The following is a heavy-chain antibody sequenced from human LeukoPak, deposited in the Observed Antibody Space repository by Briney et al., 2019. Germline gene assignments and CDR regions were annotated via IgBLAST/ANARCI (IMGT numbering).Heavy chain of an antibody. CDR2: INTNTGNP. Sequence: ASVKVSCKASGYTFTTYAISWVRQAPGQGLEWMGWINTNTGNPTYAQGFTGRFVFSLDTSVSTAYLQISSLKAEDTAVYYCARDSFAMVRGVDYRPRFGYWGQGTLVTVSS. CDR3: ARDSFAMVRGVDYRPRFGY. D-gene: IGHD3-10*01. V-gene: IGHV7-4-1*02. J-gene: IGHJ4*02. CDR1: GYTFTTYA.